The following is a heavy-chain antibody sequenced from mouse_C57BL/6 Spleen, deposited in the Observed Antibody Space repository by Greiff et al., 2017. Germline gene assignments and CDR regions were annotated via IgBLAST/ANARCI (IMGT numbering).Heavy chain of an antibody. D-gene: IGHD1-1*01. CDR2: INPSSGYT. J-gene: IGHJ1*03. V-gene: IGHV1-4*01. CDR1: GYTFTSYT. CDR3: ASDLILHWYFDV. Sequence: QVQLKQSGAELARPGASVKMSCKASGYTFTSYTMHWVKQRPGQGLEWIGYINPSSGYTKYNQKFKDKATLTADKSSSTAYMQLSSLTSEDSAVYYCASDLILHWYFDVWGTGTTVTVSS.